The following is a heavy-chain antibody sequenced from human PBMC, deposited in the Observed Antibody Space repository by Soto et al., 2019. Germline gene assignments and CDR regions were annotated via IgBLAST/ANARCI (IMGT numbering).Heavy chain of an antibody. CDR3: SSDYSPTTHSD. Sequence: EVQLLESGGGLGQPGGSLRLSCAASGFTFSSYAMSWFRQAPGKGLVWVSAISGSGGSTYYADSVKGRFTISRDNCKNTLYLQMNSLRAEDTAVYECSSDYSPTTHSDWFQGSPVTDSS. CDR1: GFTFSSYA. V-gene: IGHV3-23*01. J-gene: IGHJ4*02. CDR2: ISGSGGST. D-gene: IGHD4-17*01.